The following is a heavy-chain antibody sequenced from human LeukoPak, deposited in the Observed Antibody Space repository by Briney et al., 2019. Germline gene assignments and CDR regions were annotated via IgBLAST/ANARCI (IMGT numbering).Heavy chain of an antibody. CDR3: AREATSHYFDY. V-gene: IGHV4-59*12. Sequence: PSETLSLTCTVSGGSISSYYWSWIRQPPGKGLEWIGYISHSGSTYYNPSLKSRVTISVDRSKNQFSLKLTSVTAADTAVYYCAREATSHYFDYWGQGTLVTVSS. J-gene: IGHJ4*02. CDR2: ISHSGST. D-gene: IGHD5-12*01. CDR1: GGSISSYY.